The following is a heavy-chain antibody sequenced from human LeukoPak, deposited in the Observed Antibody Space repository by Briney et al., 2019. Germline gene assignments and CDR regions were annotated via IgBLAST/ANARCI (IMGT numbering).Heavy chain of an antibody. CDR2: ISAYNGNT. J-gene: IGHJ4*02. CDR3: ARDGGYGDYGVQYFDY. V-gene: IGHV1-18*01. D-gene: IGHD4-17*01. CDR1: GYTFTSYG. Sequence: ASVKVSCKAPGYTFTSYGISWVRQAPGQGLEWMGWISAYNGNTNYAQKLQGRVTMTTDTSTRTAYMELGSLRVDDTAVYYCARDGGYGDYGVQYFDYWGQGTLVTVSS.